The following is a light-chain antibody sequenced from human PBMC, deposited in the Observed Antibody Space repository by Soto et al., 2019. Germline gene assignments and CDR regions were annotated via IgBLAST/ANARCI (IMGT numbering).Light chain of an antibody. Sequence: DVVMTQAPLSLPVTLGQPASISCRSSQSLVHSDGNTYLNWFQQRPCQSPRRLIYKVSNRDSGVPDRFSGSGSGTDFTLKISRVEAEEVGVYYCLQGSHWPYTFGQGTKLEIK. CDR3: LQGSHWPYT. CDR2: KVS. CDR1: QSLVHSDGNTY. J-gene: IGKJ2*01. V-gene: IGKV2-30*02.